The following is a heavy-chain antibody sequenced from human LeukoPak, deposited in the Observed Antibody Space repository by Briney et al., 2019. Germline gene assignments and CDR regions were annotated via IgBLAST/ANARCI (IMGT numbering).Heavy chain of an antibody. V-gene: IGHV4-34*01. CDR2: INHSGSA. CDR3: ARGRRLLAAAGVKEFDY. J-gene: IGHJ4*02. Sequence: PSETLSLTCAVYGGSFSGYYWSWILQPPGKGLEWIGEINHSGSANYNPSLKSRVTISVDTSKNQFSLKLSSVTAADTAVYYCARGRRLLAAAGVKEFDYWGQGTLVTVSS. CDR1: GGSFSGYY. D-gene: IGHD6-13*01.